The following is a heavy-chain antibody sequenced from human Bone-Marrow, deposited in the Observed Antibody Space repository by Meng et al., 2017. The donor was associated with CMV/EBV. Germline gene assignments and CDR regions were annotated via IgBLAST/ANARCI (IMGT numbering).Heavy chain of an antibody. V-gene: IGHV3-74*01. D-gene: IGHD6-19*01. CDR3: ARALRSSGPS. CDR1: GFTFSSYW. J-gene: IGHJ4*02. CDR2: INSDGSST. Sequence: GESLKISCAASGFTFSSYWMHWVRQAPGKGLVWVSRINSDGSSTSYADSVKGRFSISRDNSKNTLYLQIDSLRTEDTSVYYCARALRSSGPSWGQGTLVTVSS.